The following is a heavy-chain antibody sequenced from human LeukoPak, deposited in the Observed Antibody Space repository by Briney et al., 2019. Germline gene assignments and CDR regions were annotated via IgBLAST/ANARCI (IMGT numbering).Heavy chain of an antibody. J-gene: IGHJ4*02. Sequence: ASVKVSCKASRYTFTSYWISWLRQAPRQGLEWMGWINTNSGGTNYAQKFKGRVTMTRDTSISTAYMELSRLRSDDTAVYYCASGQGAVAVGDDYWGKGTMVTVS. CDR1: RYTFTSYW. CDR3: ASGQGAVAVGDDY. D-gene: IGHD6-19*01. CDR2: INTNSGGT. V-gene: IGHV1-2*02.